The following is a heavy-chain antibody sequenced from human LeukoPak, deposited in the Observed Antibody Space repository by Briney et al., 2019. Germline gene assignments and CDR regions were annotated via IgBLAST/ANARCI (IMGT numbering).Heavy chain of an antibody. V-gene: IGHV1-69*04. Sequence: VASVKVSCKASGGTFSSYAISWVRPAPGQGLEWMGRIIPILGIANYAQKFQGRVTITADKSTSTAYMELSSLRSEDTAVYYCARVSDFWIWGQGTLVTVSS. CDR2: IIPILGIA. D-gene: IGHD3-3*01. CDR3: ARVSDFWI. J-gene: IGHJ4*02. CDR1: GGTFSSYA.